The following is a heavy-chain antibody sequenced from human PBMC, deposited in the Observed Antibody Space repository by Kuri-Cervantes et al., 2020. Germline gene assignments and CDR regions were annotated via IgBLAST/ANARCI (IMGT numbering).Heavy chain of an antibody. CDR3: ARAPPPHYYYDSSGYLY. V-gene: IGHV3-43D*04. J-gene: IGHJ4*02. CDR2: ISWDGGST. D-gene: IGHD3-22*01. Sequence: GGSLRLSCSVSGFTFDDYAMHWVRQAPGKGLEWVSLISWDGGSTYYADSVKGRFTISRDNSKNTLYLQMNSLRAEDTAVYYCARAPPPHYYYDSSGYLYWGQGTLVTVSS. CDR1: GFTFDDYA.